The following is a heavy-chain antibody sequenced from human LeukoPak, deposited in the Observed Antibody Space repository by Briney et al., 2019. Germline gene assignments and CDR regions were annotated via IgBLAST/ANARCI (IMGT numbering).Heavy chain of an antibody. D-gene: IGHD3-3*01. J-gene: IGHJ3*02. V-gene: IGHV3-23*01. CDR3: AKGASYDFWSGYYKEAAFDT. CDR1: GFTFSSYA. Sequence: GGSLRLSCAASGFTFSSYAMSWVRQAPGKGLEWVSAISGSGGSTYYADSVKGRFTISRDNSKNTLYLQMNSLRAEDTAVYYCAKGASYDFWSGYYKEAAFDTWGQGTMVTVSS. CDR2: ISGSGGST.